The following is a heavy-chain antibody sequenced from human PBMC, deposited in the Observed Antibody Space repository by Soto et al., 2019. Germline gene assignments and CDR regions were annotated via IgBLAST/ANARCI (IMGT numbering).Heavy chain of an antibody. V-gene: IGHV3-30*18. CDR3: AKTLGYCSSTSCSKDYYYYYGMDV. Sequence: TGGSLRLSCAASGFTFSSYGMHWVRQAPGKGLEWLTVISYDGGNKYYADSVKGRFTISRDNSKNTLYLQMNSLRAEDAAVYYCAKTLGYCSSTSCSKDYYYYYGMDVWGQGTTVTVSS. CDR1: GFTFSSYG. J-gene: IGHJ6*02. D-gene: IGHD2-2*01. CDR2: ISYDGGNK.